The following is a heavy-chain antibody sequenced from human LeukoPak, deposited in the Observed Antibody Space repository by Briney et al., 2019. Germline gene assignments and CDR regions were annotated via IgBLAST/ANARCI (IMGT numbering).Heavy chain of an antibody. J-gene: IGHJ4*02. V-gene: IGHV3-7*03. D-gene: IGHD2-15*01. Sequence: GGSLGLSCAASGFTFSNYWMSWVRQAPGKGLEWVANIKQDGSEKYYVDSVKGRFTISRDNAKNSLYLQMNSLSAEDTAVYYCARDHGRYCSGGSYYFGGFFEYWGQGTLGTVSS. CDR3: ARDHGRYCSGGSYYFGGFFEY. CDR2: IKQDGSEK. CDR1: GFTFSNYW.